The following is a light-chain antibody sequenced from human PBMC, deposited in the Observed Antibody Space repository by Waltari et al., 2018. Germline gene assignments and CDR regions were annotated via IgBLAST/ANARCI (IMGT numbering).Light chain of an antibody. Sequence: DIQMTQSPSSLSASVGDRVTITCRASEDLGRYLNWYQQKPGKAPKLLIYTASTLESGVPSRFSGSGSGTDFALTISSLQSEDFAVYYCQQYNNWPRTFGQGTKVEIK. J-gene: IGKJ1*01. CDR2: TAS. V-gene: IGKV1-39*01. CDR1: EDLGRY. CDR3: QQYNNWPRT.